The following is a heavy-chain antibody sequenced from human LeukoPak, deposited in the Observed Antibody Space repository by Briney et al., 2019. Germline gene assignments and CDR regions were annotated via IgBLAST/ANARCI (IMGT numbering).Heavy chain of an antibody. CDR3: AKDVVSGCSGGSCYSNYFDY. J-gene: IGHJ4*02. CDR2: IIPILGIA. Sequence: SVKVSCKASGGTFSSYAISWVRQAPGQGLEWMGRIIPILGIANYAQKFQGRVTITADKSTSTAYMELSSLRSEDTALYYCAKDVVSGCSGGSCYSNYFDYWGQGTLVTVSS. D-gene: IGHD2-15*01. CDR1: GGTFSSYA. V-gene: IGHV1-69*04.